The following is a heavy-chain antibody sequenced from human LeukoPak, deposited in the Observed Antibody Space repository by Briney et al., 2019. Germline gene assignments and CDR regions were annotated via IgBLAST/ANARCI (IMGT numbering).Heavy chain of an antibody. J-gene: IGHJ4*02. CDR2: ISGSGGST. V-gene: IGHV3-23*01. CDR3: ARDIYGGNPRTDH. D-gene: IGHD4-23*01. Sequence: PGGSLRLSCAASGFTFSSYAMSWVRQAPGKGLEWVSVISGSGGSTYYADSVKGRFTISRDNSKNTLYLQMNSLRDGDTGVYYCARDIYGGNPRTDHWGPGTLVTVSS. CDR1: GFTFSSYA.